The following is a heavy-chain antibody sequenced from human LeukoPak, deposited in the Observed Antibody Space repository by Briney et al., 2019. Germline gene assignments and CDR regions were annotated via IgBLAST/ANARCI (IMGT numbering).Heavy chain of an antibody. V-gene: IGHV3-30*18. J-gene: IGHJ4*02. CDR2: ISYDGSNK. CDR3: AKDHGSSTMIVVVGFDY. CDR1: GFTFSSYG. Sequence: GRPLRLSCAASGFTFSSYGMHWVRQAPGKGLEWVAVISYDGSNKYYADSVKGRFTISRDNSKDTLYLQMNSLRAEDTAVYYCAKDHGSSTMIVVVGFDYWGQGTLVTVSS. D-gene: IGHD3-22*01.